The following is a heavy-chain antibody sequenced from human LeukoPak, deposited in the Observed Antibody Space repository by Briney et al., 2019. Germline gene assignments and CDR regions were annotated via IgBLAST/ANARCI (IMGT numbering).Heavy chain of an antibody. V-gene: IGHV3-48*03. CDR1: GFIFTSHT. J-gene: IGHJ4*02. CDR3: ARDRDFYDSNGYYAAADF. D-gene: IGHD3-22*01. CDR2: ISSSGTTI. Sequence: GGSLRLSCAASGFIFTSHTFNWVREAPGKGLGWVAYISSSGTTIHYADSVRGRFTISRDNAKNSLYLQMNSLRADDTAVYFCARDRDFYDSNGYYAAADFWGQGTLVTVSS.